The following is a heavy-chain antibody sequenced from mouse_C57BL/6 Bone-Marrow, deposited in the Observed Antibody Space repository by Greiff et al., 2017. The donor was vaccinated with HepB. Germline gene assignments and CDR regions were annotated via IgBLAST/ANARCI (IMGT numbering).Heavy chain of an antibody. Sequence: EVKLMESGPGLVKPSQSLSLTCSVTGYSITSGYYWNWIRQFPGNKLECMGYISYDGRTNYNPSLKNRISITRDTSKNQFFLRLNSVTTEDTATYYCGRRGGGGGFAYWGQGTLVTVSA. CDR3: GRRGGGGGFAY. CDR1: GYSITSGYY. CDR2: ISYDGRT. J-gene: IGHJ3*01. V-gene: IGHV3-6*01.